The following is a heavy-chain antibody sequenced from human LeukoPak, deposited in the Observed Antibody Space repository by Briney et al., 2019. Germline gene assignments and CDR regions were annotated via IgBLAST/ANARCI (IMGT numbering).Heavy chain of an antibody. J-gene: IGHJ4*02. V-gene: IGHV3-74*01. CDR1: GFTFSSNW. D-gene: IGHD4/OR15-4a*01. CDR3: ARGYYSASRIDY. CDR2: VNGDGGGT. Sequence: WESLRLSCAASGFTFSSNWMHWARQAPGKGLVWVSRVNGDGGGTNYADSVKGRFTISRDNAKKTLYLQMNSLRAEDTAVYYCARGYYSASRIDYWGQGTLVT.